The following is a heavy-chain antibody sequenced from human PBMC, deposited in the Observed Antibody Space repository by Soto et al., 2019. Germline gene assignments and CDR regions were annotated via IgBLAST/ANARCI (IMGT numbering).Heavy chain of an antibody. CDR1: GGTFSSYT. V-gene: IGHV1-69*02. Sequence: QVQLVQSGAEVKKPGSSVKVSCKASGGTFSSYTISWVRQAPGQRLEWMGRIIPILGIANYAQKFQGRVTITADKSTNTAYMELSSLRSEDTAVYYCALPPSYYDSSGYSNYYYYGMDVWGQGTTVTVSS. J-gene: IGHJ6*02. CDR3: ALPPSYYDSSGYSNYYYYGMDV. D-gene: IGHD3-22*01. CDR2: IIPILGIA.